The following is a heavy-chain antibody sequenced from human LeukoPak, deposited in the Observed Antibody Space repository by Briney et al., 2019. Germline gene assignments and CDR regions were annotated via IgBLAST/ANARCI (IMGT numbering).Heavy chain of an antibody. Sequence: PSETLSLTCTVSGVSISSYYWSWIRQPPGKGLEWIGYIYYSGSTRHNPSLKSRVTISVDTSKNQFSLKLTSVTAADTAVYYCARHEGRSGWYNYWGQGTLVTVSS. D-gene: IGHD6-19*01. J-gene: IGHJ4*02. V-gene: IGHV4-59*08. CDR1: GVSISSYY. CDR2: IYYSGST. CDR3: ARHEGRSGWYNY.